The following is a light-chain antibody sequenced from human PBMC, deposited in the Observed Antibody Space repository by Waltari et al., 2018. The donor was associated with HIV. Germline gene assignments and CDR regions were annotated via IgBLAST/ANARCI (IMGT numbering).Light chain of an antibody. CDR2: DVS. Sequence: QSPLPQPASAYGPPGQSITLSCTATRSDVVGYHYVTWYQQHPGKAPTLMIYDVSNRPSGVSNRFSGSKSGNTASLTISGLQAEDEADYYCSSYTSSSTWVFGGVTKLTV. CDR1: RSDVVGYHY. V-gene: IGLV2-14*03. J-gene: IGLJ3*02. CDR3: SSYTSSSTWV.